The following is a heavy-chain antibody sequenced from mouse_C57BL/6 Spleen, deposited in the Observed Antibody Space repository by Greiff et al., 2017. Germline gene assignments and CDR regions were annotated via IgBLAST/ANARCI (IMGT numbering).Heavy chain of an antibody. J-gene: IGHJ4*01. CDR2: IYPRSGNT. D-gene: IGHD1-1*01. Sequence: VQLQQSGAELARPGASVKLSCKASGYTFTSYGISWVKQRTGQGLEWIGEIYPRSGNTYYNEKFKGKATLTADKSSSTAYMELRSLTSEDSAVYFWARYLLPYAMDYWGQGTSVTVSS. V-gene: IGHV1-81*01. CDR3: ARYLLPYAMDY. CDR1: GYTFTSYG.